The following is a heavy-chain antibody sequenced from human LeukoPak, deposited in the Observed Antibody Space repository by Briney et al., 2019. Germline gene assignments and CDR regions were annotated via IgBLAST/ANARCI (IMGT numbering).Heavy chain of an antibody. CDR3: ARISGSLNDAFDI. CDR2: MNPNSGNT. J-gene: IGHJ3*02. V-gene: IGHV1-8*03. CDR1: GCTFTSYD. Sequence: ASVKVSCKASGCTFTSYDINWVRQATGQGLEWMGWMNPNSGNTGYAQKFQGTVTITRNTSISTAYMELSSLRSEDTAVYYCARISGSLNDAFDIWGQGTMVTV. D-gene: IGHD1-26*01.